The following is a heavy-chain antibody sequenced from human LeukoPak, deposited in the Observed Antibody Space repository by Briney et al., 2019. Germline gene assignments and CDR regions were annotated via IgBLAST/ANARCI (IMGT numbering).Heavy chain of an antibody. D-gene: IGHD6-13*01. CDR1: GFTFSSYE. CDR2: ISSSGSTI. Sequence: GGSLRLSCAASGFTFSSYEMNWVRQAPGKGLEWVSYISSSGSTIYYADSVKGRFTISGDNAKNSPYLQMNSLRAEDTAVYYCARVYYSNSYDYWYFDLWGRGTLVTVSS. J-gene: IGHJ2*01. CDR3: ARVYYSNSYDYWYFDL. V-gene: IGHV3-48*03.